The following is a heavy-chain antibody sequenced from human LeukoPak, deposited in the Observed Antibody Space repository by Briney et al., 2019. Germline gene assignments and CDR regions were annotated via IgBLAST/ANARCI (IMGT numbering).Heavy chain of an antibody. CDR3: ARDLDCSGGSCYDY. CDR2: INPNSGGK. Sequence: GASVKVSCKASGYTFTGYYMHWVRQAPGQGLEWMGWINPNSGGKNYAQKFQGRVTMTRDTSISTAYMELSRLRSDDTAVYYCARDLDCSGGSCYDYWGQGTLVTVSS. CDR1: GYTFTGYY. D-gene: IGHD2-15*01. V-gene: IGHV1-2*02. J-gene: IGHJ4*02.